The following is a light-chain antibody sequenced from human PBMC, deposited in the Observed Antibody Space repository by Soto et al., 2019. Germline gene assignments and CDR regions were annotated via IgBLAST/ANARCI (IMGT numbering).Light chain of an antibody. CDR3: QQRYNWPPIT. V-gene: IGKV3-11*01. CDR2: DAS. Sequence: EIVLTQSPATPSLSPGESATLSCRASQSVSSYLVWYQQRPGQAPRLLIYDASNRAAGIPARFSGSGSGTDFTLTIGSLEPEDFAVYYCQQRYNWPPITFGQGTRLELK. CDR1: QSVSSY. J-gene: IGKJ5*01.